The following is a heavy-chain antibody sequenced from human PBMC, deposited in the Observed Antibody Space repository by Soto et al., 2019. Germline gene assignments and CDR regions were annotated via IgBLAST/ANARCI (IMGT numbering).Heavy chain of an antibody. J-gene: IGHJ4*02. V-gene: IGHV3-33*01. CDR1: GFTFSAYG. CDR2: IWHDGSKK. CDR3: ASQAFDY. Sequence: QVHLVESGGGEVQPGTSLRLSCAASGFTFSAYGLQWVRQAPGKGLEWLAFIWHDGSKKYYADSVGGRFTISRDNSKNTLYLQVNSLRAEDTAVYYCASQAFDYWGQGTLVTVSS.